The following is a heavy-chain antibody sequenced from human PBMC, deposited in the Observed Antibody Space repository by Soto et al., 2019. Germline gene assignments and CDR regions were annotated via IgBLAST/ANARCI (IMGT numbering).Heavy chain of an antibody. CDR3: ARRAETNGWNGFGADKYYFDF. J-gene: IGHJ4*02. V-gene: IGHV4-34*01. CDR2: INHSGST. D-gene: IGHD1-1*01. CDR1: GGSFSGYY. Sequence: QVQLQQWGAGLLKPSETLSLTCAVYGGSFSGYYWSWIRQPPGKGLEWIGEINHSGSTNYNPSLKSRVTISVDTSENQFSLKLSSVTAADTAVYYCARRAETNGWNGFGADKYYFDFWGQGTLVTVSS.